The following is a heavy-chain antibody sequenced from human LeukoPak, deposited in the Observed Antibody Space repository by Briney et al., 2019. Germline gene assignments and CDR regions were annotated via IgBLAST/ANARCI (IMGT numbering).Heavy chain of an antibody. CDR2: ISYDGSNK. Sequence: GGSLKLSCAASGFTFSSYAMHWVRQAPGKGLEWVAVISYDGSNKYYAESVKGRFTISRDNSKNTLYLQMNSLRAVDTAVFYCATTVTPNYVMDVWGQGTTVTVSS. CDR3: ATTVTPNYVMDV. CDR1: GFTFSSYA. D-gene: IGHD4-17*01. J-gene: IGHJ6*02. V-gene: IGHV3-30-3*01.